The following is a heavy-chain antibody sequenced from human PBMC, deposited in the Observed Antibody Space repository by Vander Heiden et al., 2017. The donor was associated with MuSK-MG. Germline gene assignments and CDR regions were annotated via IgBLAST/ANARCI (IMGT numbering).Heavy chain of an antibody. CDR1: GFAFSSYA. Sequence: EVQLLESGGGLAQPGGSLRLSCAASGFAFSSYAMSWVRPAPGEGLEWVSGISGSGGDTYYADSLKGRFTISRDNSKNTLYLQMNSLRAEDTAVFYCAKGRRGDVDAFDIWGQGTMVTVSS. CDR3: AKGRRGDVDAFDI. D-gene: IGHD2-21*02. J-gene: IGHJ3*02. CDR2: ISGSGGDT. V-gene: IGHV3-23*01.